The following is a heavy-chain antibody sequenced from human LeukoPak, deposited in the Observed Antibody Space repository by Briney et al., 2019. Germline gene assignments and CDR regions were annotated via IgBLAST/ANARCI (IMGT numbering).Heavy chain of an antibody. CDR1: GYTFNSHG. CDR2: ISVYNGNT. CDR3: ARAGYCSGGSCLNWFDA. J-gene: IGHJ5*02. D-gene: IGHD2-15*01. Sequence: ASVKVSCKASGYTFNSHGISWVRQAPGQGLEWMGLISVYNGNTNYAQKLQGRVTMTTDTSTSIAYMELRSLRSDDTAVYYCARAGYCSGGSCLNWFDAWGQGTLVTVSS. V-gene: IGHV1-18*01.